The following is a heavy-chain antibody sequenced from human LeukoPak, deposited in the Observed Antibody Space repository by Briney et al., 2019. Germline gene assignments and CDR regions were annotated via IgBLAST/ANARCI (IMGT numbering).Heavy chain of an antibody. CDR3: ARTGGVAARPIFDY. V-gene: IGHV4-31*03. CDR1: GGSISSGGYY. J-gene: IGHJ4*02. D-gene: IGHD6-6*01. Sequence: SETLSLTCTVPGGSISSGGYYWSWIRQHPGKGLEWIGYIYYSGSTYYNPSLKSRVTISVDTSKNQFSLKLSSVTAADTAVYYCARTGGVAARPIFDYWGQGTLVTVSS. CDR2: IYYSGST.